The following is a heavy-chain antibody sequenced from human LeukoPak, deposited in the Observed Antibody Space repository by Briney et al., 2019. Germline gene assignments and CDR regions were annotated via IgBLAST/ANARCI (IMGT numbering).Heavy chain of an antibody. CDR2: IIPIFGTA. Sequence: SVKVSCKASGGTFSSYAISWVRQAPGQGLEWMGGIIPIFGTANYAQKFQGRVTITADESTSTAYMELSSLRSEDTAVYYCAREAYCTNGVCYTELDYWGQGTLVTVSS. D-gene: IGHD2-8*01. J-gene: IGHJ4*02. CDR3: AREAYCTNGVCYTELDY. V-gene: IGHV1-69*13. CDR1: GGTFSSYA.